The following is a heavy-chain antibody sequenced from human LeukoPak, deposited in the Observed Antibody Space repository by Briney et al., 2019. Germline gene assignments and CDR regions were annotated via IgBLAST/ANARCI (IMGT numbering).Heavy chain of an antibody. CDR3: ARYGLFGPGGVRALDY. V-gene: IGHV3-7*01. D-gene: IGHD3-10*02. J-gene: IGHJ4*02. CDR1: GLTFSSYC. CDR2: IKQDGSEK. Sequence: PGGSLRLSCAASGLTFSSYCMSWVRQAPGKGLEWVANIKQDGSEKYYVDSVKGRFTISRDNAKNSLYLQMNSLRAEDTAVYYCARYGLFGPGGVRALDYWGQGTLVTVSS.